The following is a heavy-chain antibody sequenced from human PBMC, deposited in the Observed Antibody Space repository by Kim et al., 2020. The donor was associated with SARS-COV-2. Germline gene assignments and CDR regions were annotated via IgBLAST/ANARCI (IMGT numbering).Heavy chain of an antibody. CDR3: ARDEGWQWELPYYFDY. D-gene: IGHD1-26*01. V-gene: IGHV3-48*02. J-gene: IGHJ4*02. Sequence: SMDGRFTISRDNAKNSLYLQMNSLGDEDTAVYYCARDEGWQWELPYYFDYWGQRTLVTVSS.